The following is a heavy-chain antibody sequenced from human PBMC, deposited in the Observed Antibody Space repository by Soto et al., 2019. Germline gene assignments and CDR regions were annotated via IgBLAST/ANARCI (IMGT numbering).Heavy chain of an antibody. V-gene: IGHV3-30*18. CDR1: GFTFSSYG. CDR3: AKVGTTVTTVDDY. D-gene: IGHD4-17*01. Sequence: QVQLVESGGGVVQPGRSLRLSCAASGFTFSSYGMHWVRQAPGKGLEWVAVISYDGSNKYYADSVKGRFTISRDNSKNTLYLQMNSLRAEDTAVYYCAKVGTTVTTVDDYWGQGILVTVSS. J-gene: IGHJ4*02. CDR2: ISYDGSNK.